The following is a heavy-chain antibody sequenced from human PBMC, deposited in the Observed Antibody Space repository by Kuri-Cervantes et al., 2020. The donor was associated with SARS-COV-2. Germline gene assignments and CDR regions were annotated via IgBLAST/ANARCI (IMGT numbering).Heavy chain of an antibody. CDR1: GFTFSSYS. CDR3: ARVIVGARGADY. Sequence: GESLKISCAASGFTFSSYSMNWVRQAPGKGLEWVSSISSSSGYLYYADSVKGRFTISRDNAKNSLYLQMNSLRAEDTAVYYCARVIVGARGADYWGQGTLVTVSS. J-gene: IGHJ4*02. V-gene: IGHV3-21*01. CDR2: ISSSSGYL. D-gene: IGHD1-26*01.